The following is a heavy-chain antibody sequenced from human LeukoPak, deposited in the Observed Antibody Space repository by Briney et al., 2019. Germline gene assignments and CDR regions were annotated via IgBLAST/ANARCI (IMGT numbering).Heavy chain of an antibody. V-gene: IGHV1-69*13. CDR3: ARGRRDGYMRDAFDI. D-gene: IGHD5-24*01. J-gene: IGHJ3*02. Sequence: SVKVSCKASGGTFSSYAISWVRQAPGQGLEWMGGIIPIFGTANYAQKFQGRVTITADESTSTAYMELSSLRSEDTAVYYCARGRRDGYMRDAFDIWGQGTMVTVSS. CDR1: GGTFSSYA. CDR2: IIPIFGTA.